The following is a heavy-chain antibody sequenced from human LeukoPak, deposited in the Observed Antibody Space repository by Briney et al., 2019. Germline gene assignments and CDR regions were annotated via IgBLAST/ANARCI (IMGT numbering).Heavy chain of an antibody. CDR1: GFTFSSYW. J-gene: IGHJ5*02. D-gene: IGHD1-26*01. Sequence: GGSLRLSCAASGFTFSSYWMHWVRQAPGKGLVWVSRINSDGSSTSYADSVKGRFTISRDNAKNTLYLQMNSLRAEDTAVYYYARDQSRWSANWFDPWGQGTLVTVSS. CDR3: ARDQSRWSANWFDP. CDR2: INSDGSST. V-gene: IGHV3-74*01.